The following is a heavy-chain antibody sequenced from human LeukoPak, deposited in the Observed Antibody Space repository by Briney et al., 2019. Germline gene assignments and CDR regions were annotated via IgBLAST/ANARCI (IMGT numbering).Heavy chain of an antibody. V-gene: IGHV4-59*11. CDR3: ARAEGYYDNSGSYDWFDP. CDR1: GGSMRNHY. CDR2: IYHSGST. D-gene: IGHD3-22*01. J-gene: IGHJ5*02. Sequence: SETLSLTCTASGGSMRNHYWSWIRQPPGKGLEWIGYIYHSGSTNYNPSLKSRVTISVDTSRNKFSLKLSSVTAADTAIYYCARAEGYYDNSGSYDWFDPWGQGTLVTVSS.